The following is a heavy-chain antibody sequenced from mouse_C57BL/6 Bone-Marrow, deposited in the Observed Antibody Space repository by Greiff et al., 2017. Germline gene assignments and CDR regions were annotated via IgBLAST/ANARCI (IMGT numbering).Heavy chain of an antibody. CDR3: ARLDYYGSSRVY. CDR2: IHPNSGST. J-gene: IGHJ2*01. D-gene: IGHD1-1*01. V-gene: IGHV1-64*01. CDR1: GYTFTSYW. Sequence: VQLQQPGAELVKPGASVKLSCKASGYTFTSYWMHWVKQRPGQGLEWIGMIHPNSGSTNYNEKFKSKATLTVDKSSSTAYMQLSSLTSEDSAVYYCARLDYYGSSRVYWGQGTTLTVSS.